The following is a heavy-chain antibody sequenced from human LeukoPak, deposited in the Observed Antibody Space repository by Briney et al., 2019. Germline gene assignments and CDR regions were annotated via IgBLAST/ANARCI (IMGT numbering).Heavy chain of an antibody. D-gene: IGHD1-26*01. CDR2: INHSGST. J-gene: IGHJ4*02. Sequence: PSETLSLTCAVYGGSFSGYYWSWIRQPPGKGLEWIGEINHSGSTNYNPSLKSRVTISVDTSKNQFSLKLSSVTAADTAVYYCARHGVKVGASYFDYWGQGTLVTVSS. CDR3: ARHGVKVGASYFDY. CDR1: GGSFSGYY. V-gene: IGHV4-34*01.